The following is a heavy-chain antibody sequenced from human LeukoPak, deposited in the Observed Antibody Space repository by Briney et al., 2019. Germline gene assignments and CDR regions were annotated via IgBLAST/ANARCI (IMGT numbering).Heavy chain of an antibody. CDR1: GFTFSSYA. V-gene: IGHV3-23*01. J-gene: IGHJ4*02. CDR3: AKDHVLAPWTPFDY. Sequence: PGGSLRLSCAASGFTFSSYAMSWVRQAPGKGLEWVSAISGSGGSTYYADSVKGRFTISRDNSKNTLYLQMNSLRAEDTAVHYCAKDHVLAPWTPFDYWGQGTLVTVSS. CDR2: ISGSGGST. D-gene: IGHD3-10*02.